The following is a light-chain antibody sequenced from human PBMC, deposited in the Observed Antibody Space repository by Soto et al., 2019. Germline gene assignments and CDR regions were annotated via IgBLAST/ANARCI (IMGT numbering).Light chain of an antibody. Sequence: DIQMTQSPLTLSASVGDRVTITCRASQSIGSWLAWYQQKPGKAPQLLIYKASNLQSGVSSRFSGSGSGTEFSLTINSLQPDDFATYFCQQYDSYPLTFGQGTRLDVK. J-gene: IGKJ5*01. CDR3: QQYDSYPLT. V-gene: IGKV1-5*03. CDR1: QSIGSW. CDR2: KAS.